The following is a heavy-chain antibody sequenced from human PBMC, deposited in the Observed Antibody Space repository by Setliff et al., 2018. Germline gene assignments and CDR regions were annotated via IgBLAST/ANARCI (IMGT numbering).Heavy chain of an antibody. D-gene: IGHD2-15*01. J-gene: IGHJ4*02. Sequence: ASVKVSCKASGYTFTSYAIHWVRQAPGQRLEWMGWINAGNGNTKYSQEFQDRATITRDTSASIAFMELSSLRSEDMAVYYCARSGGSNWQTKLDYWGQGTLVTVSS. CDR2: INAGNGNT. CDR1: GYTFTSYA. V-gene: IGHV1-3*03. CDR3: ARSGGSNWQTKLDY.